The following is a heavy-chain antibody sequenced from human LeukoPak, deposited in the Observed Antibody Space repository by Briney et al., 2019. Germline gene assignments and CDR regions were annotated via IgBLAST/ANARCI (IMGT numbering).Heavy chain of an antibody. CDR1: GYTFTGYY. Sequence: ASVKVSCKASGYTFTGYYMHWVRQAPGQGLEWMGWINPNSGGTNYAQKFQGRVTMIRDTSISTAYMELSRLRSDDTAVYYCARDPGCTNGVCYPYYYYMDVWGKGTTVTVSS. D-gene: IGHD2-8*01. V-gene: IGHV1-2*02. CDR3: ARDPGCTNGVCYPYYYYMDV. J-gene: IGHJ6*03. CDR2: INPNSGGT.